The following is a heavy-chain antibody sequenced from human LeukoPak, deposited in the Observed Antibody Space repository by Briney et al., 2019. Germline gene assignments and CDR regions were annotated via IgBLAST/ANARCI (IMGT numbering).Heavy chain of an antibody. V-gene: IGHV1-69*04. J-gene: IGHJ4*02. CDR1: GGTFSSYA. CDR2: IIPILGIA. D-gene: IGHD5-24*01. Sequence: GASVKVSCKASGGTFSSYAISWVRQAPGQGLEWMGRIIPILGIANYAQKFQGRVTITADKSTSTAYMELSSLRSEDTAVYYCAREGEMATEPYDYWGQGTLFTVSS. CDR3: AREGEMATEPYDY.